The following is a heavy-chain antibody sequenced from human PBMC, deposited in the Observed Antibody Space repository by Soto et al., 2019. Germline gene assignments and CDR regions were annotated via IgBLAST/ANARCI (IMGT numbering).Heavy chain of an antibody. J-gene: IGHJ6*02. V-gene: IGHV3-11*05. CDR1: GFTFSDYY. CDR2: ISSSSSYT. D-gene: IGHD3-9*01. Sequence: GGSLRLSCAASGFTFSDYYMSWIRQAPGKGLEWVSYISSSSSYTNYADSVKGRFTISRDNAKNSLYLQMNSLRAEDTAVYYCARDLFGGINILTGYSKYPYGMDVWGQGTTVTVSS. CDR3: ARDLFGGINILTGYSKYPYGMDV.